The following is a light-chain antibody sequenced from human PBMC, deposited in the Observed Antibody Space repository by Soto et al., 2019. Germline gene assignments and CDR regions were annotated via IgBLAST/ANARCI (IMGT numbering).Light chain of an antibody. CDR3: SSYTSISTLYG. CDR1: NSDVGGYNY. J-gene: IGLJ1*01. Sequence: LTQPASVSGSPGQSITISCTGTNSDVGGYNYVSWYQQHPGKAPELMIYEVSHRPSGVSNRFSGSKSDNTASLTISGLQAEDEADYYCSSYTSISTLYGFGTGTKVT. CDR2: EVS. V-gene: IGLV2-14*01.